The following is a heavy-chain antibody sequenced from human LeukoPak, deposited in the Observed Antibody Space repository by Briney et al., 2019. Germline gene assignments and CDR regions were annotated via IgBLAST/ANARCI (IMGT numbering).Heavy chain of an antibody. D-gene: IGHD1-26*01. CDR1: GYTFTSYD. J-gene: IGHJ4*02. V-gene: IGHV1-8*01. CDR3: AREASGSYYQNDY. CDR2: MNPNSGKT. Sequence: ASVKVSCKASGYTFTSYDINWVRQAPGQGLEWMGWMNPNSGKTGYAQKFQGRVTMTRNTSISTAYMELSSLRSEDTAVYYCAREASGSYYQNDYWGQGTLVTVSS.